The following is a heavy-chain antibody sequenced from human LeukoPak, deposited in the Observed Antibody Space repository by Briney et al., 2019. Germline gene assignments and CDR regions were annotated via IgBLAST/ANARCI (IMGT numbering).Heavy chain of an antibody. CDR2: INPNSGAT. CDR3: ARRQYYGSGSYTYYMDV. V-gene: IGHV1-2*02. CDR1: GYTFTGYY. D-gene: IGHD3-10*01. Sequence: ASVKVSCKAFGYTFTGYYMHWVRQAPGQGLEWMGWINPNSGATNYAQKFQGRVTLTTDTSISTAYMELRRLRSDDTAVYYCARRQYYGSGSYTYYMDVWGKGTTVTISS. J-gene: IGHJ6*03.